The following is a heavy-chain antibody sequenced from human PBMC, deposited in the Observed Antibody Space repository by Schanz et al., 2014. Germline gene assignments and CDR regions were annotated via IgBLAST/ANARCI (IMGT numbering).Heavy chain of an antibody. CDR2: ISWESVNI. D-gene: IGHD3-3*01. CDR3: AKDLSFWSGCFDS. Sequence: EVNLVESGGGLVQPGTSLRLSCAASGFTFDDYAMHWVRQVPGKGLEWVSGISWESVNIDYGDSVKGRFTISRDNAKNSLYLEMSNLRPEDTALYYCAKDLSFWSGCFDSGGRGTLVTVSS. V-gene: IGHV3-9*01. CDR1: GFTFDDYA. J-gene: IGHJ4*02.